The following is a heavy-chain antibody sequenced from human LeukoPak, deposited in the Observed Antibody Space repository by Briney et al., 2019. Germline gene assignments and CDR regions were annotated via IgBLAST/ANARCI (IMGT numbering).Heavy chain of an antibody. J-gene: IGHJ4*02. CDR3: ARARGNSYFDS. D-gene: IGHD1-7*01. CDR1: GFTFSDYY. CDR2: ISSSGSTI. V-gene: IGHV3-11*01. Sequence: PGGSLRLSCAASGFTFSDYYMTWIRQAPGEGLEWVSYISSSGSTIYYADSVKGRFTISRDNAKNSLYLQMNSLRAEDTALYYCARARGNSYFDSWGQGTLVTVSS.